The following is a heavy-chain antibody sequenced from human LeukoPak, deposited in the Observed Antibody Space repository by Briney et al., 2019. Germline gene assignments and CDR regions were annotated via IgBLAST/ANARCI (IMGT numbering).Heavy chain of an antibody. CDR3: AVGKYCSTTSCPKNY. V-gene: IGHV1-69*06. Sequence: SVKVSCKSSGDTFNTYVINWVRQAPGQRLEWMGRIIPMFDSTKNSQRFQGRVSITVDKSTSTAYMDLSSLKSDDTAVYYCAVGKYCSTTSCPKNYWDQGTLVTVSS. CDR1: GDTFNTYV. J-gene: IGHJ4*02. CDR2: IIPMFDST. D-gene: IGHD2-2*01.